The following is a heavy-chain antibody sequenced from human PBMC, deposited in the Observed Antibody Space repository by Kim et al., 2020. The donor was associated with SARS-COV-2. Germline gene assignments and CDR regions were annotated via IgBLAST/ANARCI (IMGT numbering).Heavy chain of an antibody. V-gene: IGHV1-69*13. J-gene: IGHJ4*02. CDR2: IIPIFGTA. CDR3: ASECSGGSCYQGVADY. D-gene: IGHD2-15*01. Sequence: SVKVSCKASGGTFSSYAISWVRQAPGQGLEWMGEIIPIFGTANYAQKFQGRVTITADESTSTAYMELSSLRSEDTAVYYCASECSGGSCYQGVADYWGQGTLVTVSS. CDR1: GGTFSSYA.